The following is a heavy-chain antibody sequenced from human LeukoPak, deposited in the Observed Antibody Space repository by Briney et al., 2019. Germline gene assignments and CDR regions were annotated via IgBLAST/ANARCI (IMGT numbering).Heavy chain of an antibody. J-gene: IGHJ4*02. Sequence: GGSLRLSCAASGFTFSSYAMHWVRQAPGKGLEWVAVISYDGSNKYYADSVKGRFTISRDNSKNTLYLQMNSLRAEDTAVYYCARGYGRTTYSYDSSGSPLDYWGQGTLVTVSS. CDR3: ARGYGRTTYSYDSSGSPLDY. V-gene: IGHV3-30-3*01. CDR2: ISYDGSNK. D-gene: IGHD3-22*01. CDR1: GFTFSSYA.